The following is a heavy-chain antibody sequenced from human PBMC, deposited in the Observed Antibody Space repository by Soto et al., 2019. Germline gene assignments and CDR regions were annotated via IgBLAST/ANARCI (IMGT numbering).Heavy chain of an antibody. Sequence: PGGSLRLSCAASGFTFSSYAMSWVRQAPGKGLEWVSAISGSGGSTYYADSVKGRFTISRDNSKNTLYLQMNSLRAEDTAVYYCAKDSPVSYYYDSSGPAYYFDYWGQGTLVTVSS. V-gene: IGHV3-23*01. CDR3: AKDSPVSYYYDSSGPAYYFDY. J-gene: IGHJ4*02. CDR2: ISGSGGST. CDR1: GFTFSSYA. D-gene: IGHD3-22*01.